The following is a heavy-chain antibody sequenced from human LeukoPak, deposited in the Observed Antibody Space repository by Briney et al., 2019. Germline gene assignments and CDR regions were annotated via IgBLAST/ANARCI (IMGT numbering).Heavy chain of an antibody. D-gene: IGHD3/OR15-3a*01. CDR1: GFTFTRYW. Sequence: GGSLRLSCAASGFTFTRYWMHWVRQAPGKGLVWVSRINTDGSSTAYADSVKGRFTISRDNAKNTVYLQMDSLRAEDTAVYYCAREVSGTGLYYFGYWGQGTLVTVSS. J-gene: IGHJ4*02. CDR3: AREVSGTGLYYFGY. V-gene: IGHV3-74*01. CDR2: INTDGSST.